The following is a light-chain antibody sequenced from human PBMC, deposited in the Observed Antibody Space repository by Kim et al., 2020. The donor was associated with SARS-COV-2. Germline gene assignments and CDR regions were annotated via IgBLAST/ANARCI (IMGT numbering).Light chain of an antibody. J-gene: IGKJ2*01. Sequence: DIQMTQSPSSLSASVGDRVTITCRASQSISSYLNWYQVKRGKAPNLLIYAAYSLQSGVPSRFSGSGSGTDFTLTISSLQPEDFATYFCRQSYSDPRTFGQGTKLEI. CDR1: QSISSY. CDR3: RQSYSDPRT. CDR2: AAY. V-gene: IGKV1-39*01.